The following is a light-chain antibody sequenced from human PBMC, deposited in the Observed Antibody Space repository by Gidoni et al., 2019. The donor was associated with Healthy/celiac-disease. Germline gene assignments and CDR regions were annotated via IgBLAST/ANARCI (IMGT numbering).Light chain of an antibody. CDR1: SSDVGGYNY. J-gene: IGLJ1*01. Sequence: QSALTQPASVSGSPGQSITISCTGTSSDVGGYNYVSWYQQHPGKAPKLMIYEVSNRPSGVSNRFSGSKSGNTASLTISGLQAEDEADYYCSSYTSSSTLGFGTGTKVT. CDR3: SSYTSSSTLG. V-gene: IGLV2-14*01. CDR2: EVS.